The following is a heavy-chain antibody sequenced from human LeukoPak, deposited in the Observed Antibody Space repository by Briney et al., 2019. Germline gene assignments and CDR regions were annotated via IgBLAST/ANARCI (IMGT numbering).Heavy chain of an antibody. D-gene: IGHD4-17*01. CDR2: ISRSGDYT. CDR3: AKDRDDSGDYAFDY. CDR1: GCNFGGYV. V-gene: IGHV3-23*01. Sequence: GGSLRLSCAASGCNFGGYVMSWVRQAPGKGLEWVSVISRSGDYTKYADSVKGRFTISRDNSNNTLSLQVGGLRAEDTAIYYCAKDRDDSGDYAFDYWGQGTLVSVSS. J-gene: IGHJ4*02.